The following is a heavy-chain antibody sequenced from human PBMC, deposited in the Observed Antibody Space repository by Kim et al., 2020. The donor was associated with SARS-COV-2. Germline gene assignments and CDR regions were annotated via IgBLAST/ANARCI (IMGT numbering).Heavy chain of an antibody. CDR1: GYTFTSYG. CDR2: ISAYNGNT. Sequence: ASVKVSCKASGYTFTSYGISWVRQAPGQGLEWMGWISAYNGNTNYAQKLQGRVTMTTDTSTSTAYMELRSLRSDDTAVYYCARGKIPEYYYDSSGYYGHWGQGTLVTVSS. J-gene: IGHJ4*02. V-gene: IGHV1-18*01. CDR3: ARGKIPEYYYDSSGYYGH. D-gene: IGHD3-22*01.